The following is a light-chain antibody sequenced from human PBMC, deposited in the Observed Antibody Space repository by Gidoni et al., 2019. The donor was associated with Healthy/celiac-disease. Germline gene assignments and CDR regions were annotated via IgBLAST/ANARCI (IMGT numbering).Light chain of an antibody. V-gene: IGKV2-28*01. CDR1: QTLLHSNAYNY. J-gene: IGKJ3*01. Sequence: DIVMTQSTLSLPVTPGEPASISCRSSQTLLHSNAYNYLDWYLQKPGQSPQLLIYLGSNRASGVPDRFSGSGSGTDFTLKISRVEAEDVGFYYCMQALQTPFTFGPGTKVDIK. CDR2: LGS. CDR3: MQALQTPFT.